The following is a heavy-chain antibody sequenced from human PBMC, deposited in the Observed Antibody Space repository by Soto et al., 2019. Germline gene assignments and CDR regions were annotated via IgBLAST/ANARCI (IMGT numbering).Heavy chain of an antibody. J-gene: IGHJ4*02. CDR2: IYYSGST. D-gene: IGHD5-12*01. Sequence: SETLSLTCTVSGGSISSYYWSWIRQPPGKGLEWIGYIYYSGSTNYNPSLKSRVTISVDTSKNQFSLKLSSVTAADTAVYYCAAQAGYSGYANFDYWGQGTLVTVSS. V-gene: IGHV4-59*01. CDR3: AAQAGYSGYANFDY. CDR1: GGSISSYY.